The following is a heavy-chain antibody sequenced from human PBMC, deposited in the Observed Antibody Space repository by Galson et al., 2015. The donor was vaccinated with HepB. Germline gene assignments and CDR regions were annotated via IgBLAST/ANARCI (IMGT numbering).Heavy chain of an antibody. Sequence: SLRLSCAASGFTFSYYAMAWVRQAPGKGPEWISAITPSGDNTYSADSMKGRFFLSRDNSQNTPFLQMNSLRADDTAIYFCAKVFPEKTDGWYRQALYYFDSWGQGTRVTVSS. D-gene: IGHD6-19*01. CDR2: ITPSGDNT. CDR3: AKVFPEKTDGWYRQALYYFDS. V-gene: IGHV3-23*01. J-gene: IGHJ4*02. CDR1: GFTFSYYA.